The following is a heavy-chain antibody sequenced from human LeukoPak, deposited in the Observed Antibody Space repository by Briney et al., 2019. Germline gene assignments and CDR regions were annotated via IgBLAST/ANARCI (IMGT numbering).Heavy chain of an antibody. V-gene: IGHV3-22*01. Sequence: GGSLRLSCAASGFTVSSNYMSRVHQAPGEGLEWVCFIRTKTYAEATEYAASVKGRFTFSRDDSNSNAHPQMNSLKIEDTAVYYCFRGLRFPYVWGKGTTVTVSS. D-gene: IGHD3-3*01. CDR1: GFTVSSNY. CDR2: IRTKTYAEAT. J-gene: IGHJ6*04. CDR3: FRGLRFPYV.